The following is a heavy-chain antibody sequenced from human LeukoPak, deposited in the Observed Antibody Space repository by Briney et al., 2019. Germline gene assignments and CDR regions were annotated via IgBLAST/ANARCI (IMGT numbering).Heavy chain of an antibody. CDR1: GASISSSNW. D-gene: IGHD6-13*01. J-gene: IGHJ4*02. V-gene: IGHV4-4*02. Sequence: SRTLSLTCAVSGASISSSNWWSWVRQPPGKGLEWIGEIYHSGSTNYNPSLKSPVTISVDKSKNQFSLKLSSVTAADTAVYYCARDHSSSSNFDYWGQGTLVTVSS. CDR3: ARDHSSSSNFDY. CDR2: IYHSGST.